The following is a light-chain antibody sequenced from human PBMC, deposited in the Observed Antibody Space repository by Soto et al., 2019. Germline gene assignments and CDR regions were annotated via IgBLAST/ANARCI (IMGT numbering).Light chain of an antibody. V-gene: IGKV3-20*01. CDR2: HSS. Sequence: IVVTQSPGSLSLSPGEGASLSCRTSQNIYSNYLAWYQHKPGRSPRLLIYHSSTRAAGTPDRFSGSGSGTDFALTISRLEPEDFVVYYCQQYGDPPYTFGQGTRVEIK. J-gene: IGKJ2*01. CDR3: QQYGDPPYT. CDR1: QNIYSNY.